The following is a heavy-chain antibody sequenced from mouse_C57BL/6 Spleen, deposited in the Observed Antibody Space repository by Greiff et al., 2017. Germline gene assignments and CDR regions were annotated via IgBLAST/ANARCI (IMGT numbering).Heavy chain of an antibody. CDR2: IYPGSGNT. V-gene: IGHV1-66*01. J-gene: IGHJ1*03. Sequence: QVQLKQSGPELVKPGASVKISCKASGYSFTGYYIHWVKQRPGQGLEWIGWIYPGSGNTKYNEKFKGKATLTADTSSSTAYMQLSSLTSEDSAVYYCARYYGSSYGYFDDWGTGTTVTVSS. D-gene: IGHD1-1*01. CDR1: GYSFTGYY. CDR3: ARYYGSSYGYFDD.